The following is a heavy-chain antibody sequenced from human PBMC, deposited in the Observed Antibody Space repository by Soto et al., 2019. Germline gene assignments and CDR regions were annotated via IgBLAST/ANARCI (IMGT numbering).Heavy chain of an antibody. V-gene: IGHV1-58*01. J-gene: IGHJ4*02. D-gene: IGHD3-3*01. Sequence: AVKVSCKASGFTFTSSAVHWVRQARGQRLEWIGWIVVGSGNTNYAQKFQERVTITRDMSTSTAYMELSSLRSEDTAVYYCAADSFPAYYDFWSGYGYWGQGTLVTVSS. CDR2: IVVGSGNT. CDR1: GFTFTSSA. CDR3: AADSFPAYYDFWSGYGY.